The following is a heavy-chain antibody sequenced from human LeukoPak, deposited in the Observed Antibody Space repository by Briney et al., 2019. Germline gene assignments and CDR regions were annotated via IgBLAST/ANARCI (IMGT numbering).Heavy chain of an antibody. CDR2: ISAYNGNT. Sequence: ASVKVSCKASGYTFTSYGISWVRQAPGQGLEWMGWISAYNGNTNYAQKLQGRVTMTTDTSTSTAYVELRSLRSDDTAVYYCARDSDIDFWCGYSFDYWGQGTLVTVSS. J-gene: IGHJ4*02. V-gene: IGHV1-18*01. D-gene: IGHD3-3*01. CDR3: ARDSDIDFWCGYSFDY. CDR1: GYTFTSYG.